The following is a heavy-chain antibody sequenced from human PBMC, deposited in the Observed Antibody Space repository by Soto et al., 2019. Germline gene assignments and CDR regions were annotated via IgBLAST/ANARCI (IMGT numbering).Heavy chain of an antibody. CDR3: ARGIDHSPTVTTGFDY. V-gene: IGHV1-2*04. CDR2: INPNSGGT. Sequence: ASVNVSCKASGYTFTGYYMHWVRQAPGQGLEWMGWINPNSGGTNYAQKFQGWVTMTRDTSISTAYMELSRLRSDDTAVYYCARGIDHSPTVTTGFDYWGQGTLVTVSS. CDR1: GYTFTGYY. J-gene: IGHJ4*02. D-gene: IGHD4-17*01.